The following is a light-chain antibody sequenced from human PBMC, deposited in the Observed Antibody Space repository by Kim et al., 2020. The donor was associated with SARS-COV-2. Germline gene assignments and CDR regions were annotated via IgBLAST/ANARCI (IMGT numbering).Light chain of an antibody. CDR2: DAS. V-gene: IGKV1-27*01. Sequence: ASGGDRVTITGRASQGISSNVAWYQQKPGDVPKLLIYDASALLSGVPSRFSGSGSGTDFTLTISSLQPEDVATYYCQKYNGAPWTFGQGTKVEIK. CDR3: QKYNGAPWT. CDR1: QGISSN. J-gene: IGKJ1*01.